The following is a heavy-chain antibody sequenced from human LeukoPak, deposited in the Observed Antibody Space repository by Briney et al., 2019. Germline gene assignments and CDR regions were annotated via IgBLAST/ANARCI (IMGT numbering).Heavy chain of an antibody. Sequence: PGGSLRLSCAASGFTFSSYAMSWVRQAPGKGLEWVSAINSAGSTYYADSVKGRFTISRDNSKNTLYLQMNSLRAEDTAVYYCARGPGDSSSPFDYWGQGTLVTVSS. J-gene: IGHJ4*02. CDR1: GFTFSSYA. CDR3: ARGPGDSSSPFDY. V-gene: IGHV3-23*01. D-gene: IGHD6-6*01. CDR2: INSAGST.